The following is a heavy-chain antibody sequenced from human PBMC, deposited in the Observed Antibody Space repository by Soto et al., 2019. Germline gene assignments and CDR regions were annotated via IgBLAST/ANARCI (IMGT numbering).Heavy chain of an antibody. CDR2: IYFNGNT. CDR1: GVSISDTSYY. CDR3: ARQGSY. Sequence: QLQLQESRPGLVKPSETLSLTCNVSGVSISDTSYYWGWIRQPPGKGLEWIGTIYFNGNTFYNPSLKSRLTISVDTSKNQFSLRLTSVTAADTAVYYCARQGSYWGQGTLVAVSS. V-gene: IGHV4-39*01. J-gene: IGHJ4*02.